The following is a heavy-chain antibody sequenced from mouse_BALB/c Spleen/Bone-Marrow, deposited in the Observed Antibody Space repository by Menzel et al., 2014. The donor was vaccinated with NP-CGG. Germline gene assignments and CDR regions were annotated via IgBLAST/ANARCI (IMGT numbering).Heavy chain of an antibody. J-gene: IGHJ2*01. Sequence: QVQLQQSGPGLVAPSQSLSITCTVSGFSLTSHGVHWVRQPPGKGLEWLGVIWAGGSTNYNSALMSRLSISKDNSKSQVFLKMNSLQTDDTAMYYCARGGEYGNYFFDYWGQGTTLAVSS. CDR2: IWAGGST. CDR3: ARGGEYGNYFFDY. CDR1: GFSLTSHG. D-gene: IGHD2-10*02. V-gene: IGHV2-9*02.